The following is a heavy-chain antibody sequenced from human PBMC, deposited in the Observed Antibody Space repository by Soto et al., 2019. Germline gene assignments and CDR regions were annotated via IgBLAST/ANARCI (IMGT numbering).Heavy chain of an antibody. V-gene: IGHV4-31*03. CDR3: AASYFTNGVCYTRNYYYYMDV. D-gene: IGHD2-8*01. Sequence: QVQLQESGPGLVKPSQTLSLTCTVSGGSISSGGYYWSWIRQHPGKGLEWIGYIYYSGSTYYNPSLKSRVTVSVDTSKNKFSLKLWSVTAADTVVYYWAASYFTNGVCYTRNYYYYMDVWGNGTRVTVSS. J-gene: IGHJ6*03. CDR1: GGSISSGGYY. CDR2: IYYSGST.